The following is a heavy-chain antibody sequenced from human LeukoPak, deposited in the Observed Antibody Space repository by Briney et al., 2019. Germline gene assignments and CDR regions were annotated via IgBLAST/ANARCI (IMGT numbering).Heavy chain of an antibody. CDR3: AKAYYGSGSPLDWFDP. CDR2: ISSNGGST. D-gene: IGHD3-10*01. CDR1: GFTFSSYA. J-gene: IGHJ5*02. Sequence: PGGSLRLSCSASGFTFSSYAMHWVRQAPGKGLEYVSAISSNGGSTYYADSVKGRFTISRDNSKNTLYLQMNSLRAEDTAVYYCAKAYYGSGSPLDWFDPWGQGTLVTVCS. V-gene: IGHV3-64*04.